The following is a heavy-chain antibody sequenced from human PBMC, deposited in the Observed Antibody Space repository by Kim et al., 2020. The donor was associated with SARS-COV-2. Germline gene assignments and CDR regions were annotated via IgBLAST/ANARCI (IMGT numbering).Heavy chain of an antibody. D-gene: IGHD5-18*01. J-gene: IGHJ4*02. CDR3: ARGITAMASYFDY. Sequence: YEKKFQGRVTITADKSTSTAYMELSSLRSEDTAVYYCARGITAMASYFDYWGQGTLVTVSS. V-gene: IGHV1-69*04.